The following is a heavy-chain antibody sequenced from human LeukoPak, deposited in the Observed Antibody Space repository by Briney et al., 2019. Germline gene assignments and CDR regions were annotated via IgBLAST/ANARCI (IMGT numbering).Heavy chain of an antibody. D-gene: IGHD6-19*01. CDR2: NYHGGST. V-gene: IGHV4-4*02. CDR1: GVSISSNNW. J-gene: IGHJ4*02. CDR3: ARGYSSDFDY. Sequence: SGTLSLTCAVSGVSISSNNWCCGVRPPPGRGLGLIGENYHGGSTNYNASLKSRVTISVDKSRNQLSLKLSSVTAADTAVYYCARGYSSDFDYWGQGTLVTVSS.